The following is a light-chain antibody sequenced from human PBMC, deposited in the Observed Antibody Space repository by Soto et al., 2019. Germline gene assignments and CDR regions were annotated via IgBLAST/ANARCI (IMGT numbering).Light chain of an antibody. CDR2: HAS. Sequence: DIQMTQSPSTLPASVGAVVTITCRGSQSISNWLAWYQPKPGTAPKLLIYHASTLESGVPSRFSCSGSGTEFTLTISSLQPDDLATYYCQQYNSYSFGQGTKVDIK. CDR1: QSISNW. J-gene: IGKJ1*01. V-gene: IGKV1-5*01. CDR3: QQYNSYS.